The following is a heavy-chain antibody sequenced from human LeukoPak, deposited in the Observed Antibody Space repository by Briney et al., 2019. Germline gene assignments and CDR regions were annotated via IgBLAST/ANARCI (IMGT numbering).Heavy chain of an antibody. Sequence: SETLSLTCAVSGYSISSGYYWGWIRQPPGKGLEWIGSIYHSGSTYYNPSLKSRVTISVDTSKNQFSLKLSSVTAADTAVYYCARPGSGWYPDYWGQGTLVTVSS. J-gene: IGHJ4*02. D-gene: IGHD6-19*01. V-gene: IGHV4-38-2*01. CDR3: ARPGSGWYPDY. CDR1: GYSISSGYY. CDR2: IYHSGST.